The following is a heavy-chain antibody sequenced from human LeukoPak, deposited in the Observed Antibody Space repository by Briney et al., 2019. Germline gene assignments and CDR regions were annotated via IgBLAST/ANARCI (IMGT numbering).Heavy chain of an antibody. CDR1: GGTFSSYA. V-gene: IGHV1-69*13. J-gene: IGHJ4*02. D-gene: IGHD5-18*01. CDR3: ARDRAGIQLWSRLDY. CDR2: IIPIFGTA. Sequence: ASVKVSCKASGGTFSSYAISWVRQAPGRGLEWMGGIIPIFGTANYAQKFQGRVTITADESTSTAYMELCSLRSEDTAVYYCARDRAGIQLWSRLDYWGQGTLVTVSS.